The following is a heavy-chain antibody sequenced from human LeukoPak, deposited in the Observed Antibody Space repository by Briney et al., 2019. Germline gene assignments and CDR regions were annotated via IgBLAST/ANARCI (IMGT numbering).Heavy chain of an antibody. CDR3: AAPGEQLVDFDY. J-gene: IGHJ4*02. Sequence: SVKVSCKASGATFSSYAIRWVRQAPGQGLEWMGRIIPILGIANYAQKFQGRVTITADKSTSTAYMELSSLRSEDTAVYYCAAPGEQLVDFDYWGQGTLVTVSS. V-gene: IGHV1-69*04. CDR2: IIPILGIA. CDR1: GATFSSYA. D-gene: IGHD6-6*01.